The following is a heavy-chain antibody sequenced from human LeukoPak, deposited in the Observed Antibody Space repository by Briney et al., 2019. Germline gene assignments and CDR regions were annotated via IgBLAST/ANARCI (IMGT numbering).Heavy chain of an antibody. V-gene: IGHV1-18*01. CDR2: ISAYNGNT. J-gene: IGHJ6*02. CDR1: GYTFTSYG. D-gene: IGHD3-10*01. Sequence: ASVKVSCKASGYTFTSYGISWVRQAPGQGLEWMGWISAYNGNTNYAQKLQGRVTMTTDTSTSIAYMELRSLRSDDTAVYYCARGSVSMVRGVIIQARGYYYYGMDVWGQGTTVTVSS. CDR3: ARGSVSMVRGVIIQARGYYYYGMDV.